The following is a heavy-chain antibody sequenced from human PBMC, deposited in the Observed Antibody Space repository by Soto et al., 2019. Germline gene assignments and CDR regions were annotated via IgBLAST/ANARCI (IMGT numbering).Heavy chain of an antibody. V-gene: IGHV3-23*01. Sequence: VHMLESGGDLVQPGGSLRLSCADSSFTFNMSAMSWVRQAPGKGLEWVSGISGSGGSTYYTDSVKGRFTISRDNSKNTLFLQMDRLGAEDTAVYYCAKEKNFWSGTTAFDSWGQGTLVTVSS. D-gene: IGHD3-3*01. CDR2: ISGSGGST. CDR1: SFTFNMSA. CDR3: AKEKNFWSGTTAFDS. J-gene: IGHJ5*01.